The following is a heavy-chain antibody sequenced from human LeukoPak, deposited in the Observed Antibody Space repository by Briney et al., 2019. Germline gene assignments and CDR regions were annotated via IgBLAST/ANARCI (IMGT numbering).Heavy chain of an antibody. CDR3: ARDPRGVRGADYFDY. D-gene: IGHD3-10*01. CDR1: GYTFTAYY. Sequence: ASVKVSCKASGYTFTAYYMHWVRQALGQGLEWMGWINPNSGGTNYAQKFQGRVTMTRDTSISTAYMELSRLRSDDTAVYYCARDPRGVRGADYFDYWGQGTLVTVSS. J-gene: IGHJ4*02. V-gene: IGHV1-2*02. CDR2: INPNSGGT.